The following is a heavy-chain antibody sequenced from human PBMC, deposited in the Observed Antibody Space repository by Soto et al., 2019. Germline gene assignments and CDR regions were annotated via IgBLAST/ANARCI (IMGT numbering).Heavy chain of an antibody. D-gene: IGHD2-15*01. CDR3: ARDPRSGRAHDAFDV. J-gene: IGHJ3*01. V-gene: IGHV1-69*01. Sequence: QVHLVQSGAEMKKPGSSVRVSCEASGGTFSTSGFGWVRQAPGQGLEWMGGIIPIFGASNYAPKFQGRITISADESTSTPYLKISILKSEDTATYYCARDPRSGRAHDAFDVWGPGTMIIVSS. CDR2: IIPIFGAS. CDR1: GGTFSTSG.